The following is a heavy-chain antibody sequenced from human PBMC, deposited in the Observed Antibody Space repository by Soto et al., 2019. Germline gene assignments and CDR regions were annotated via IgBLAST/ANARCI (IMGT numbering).Heavy chain of an antibody. D-gene: IGHD2-2*01. V-gene: IGHV1-3*01. CDR1: GYTFTNYA. J-gene: IGHJ6*03. CDR2: INAGNGNT. CDR3: ARGHLAVVPVASWFYYMDV. Sequence: QVQLVQSGAEVEKPGASVKVSCKASGYTFTNYAVHWVRQAPGQRLEWMGWINAGNGNTRFSQNLQGRVTITRDTSARIVYMELSGLRSEDTAVYYCARGHLAVVPVASWFYYMDVWGKGTTVTVSS.